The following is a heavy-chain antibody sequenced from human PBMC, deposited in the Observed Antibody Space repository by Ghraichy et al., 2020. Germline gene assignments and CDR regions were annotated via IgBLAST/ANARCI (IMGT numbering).Heavy chain of an antibody. CDR1: GFTFSSYS. CDR2: ISSSSSYI. V-gene: IGHV3-21*01. CDR3: ARKYCSGGSCSGDY. Sequence: GALRLSCAASGFTFSSYSMNWVRQAPGKGLEWVSSISSSSSYIYYADSVKGRFTISRDNAKNSLYLQMNSLRAEDTAVYYCARKYCSGGSCSGDYWGQGTLVTVSS. D-gene: IGHD2-15*01. J-gene: IGHJ4*02.